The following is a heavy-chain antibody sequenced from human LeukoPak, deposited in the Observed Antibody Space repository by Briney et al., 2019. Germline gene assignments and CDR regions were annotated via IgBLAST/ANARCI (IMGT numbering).Heavy chain of an antibody. J-gene: IGHJ4*02. CDR3: ARVDYADYAPNFDY. Sequence: GGSLRLSCAASGFTFSSYAMSWVRQAPGKGLEWVSAISGSGGSTYYADSVKGRFTISRDNSKNTLYLQMNSLRAEDTAVYYCARVDYADYAPNFDYWGQGTLVTVSS. D-gene: IGHD4-17*01. V-gene: IGHV3-23*01. CDR2: ISGSGGST. CDR1: GFTFSSYA.